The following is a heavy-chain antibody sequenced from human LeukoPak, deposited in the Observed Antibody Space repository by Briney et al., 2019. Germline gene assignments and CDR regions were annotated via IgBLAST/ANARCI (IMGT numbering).Heavy chain of an antibody. CDR1: GGTFSSYA. D-gene: IGHD3-10*01. CDR3: ATGLWFGKYLDV. Sequence: SVKVSCKASGGTFSSYAISWVRQAPGQGLEWMGGIIPIFGTANYAQKLQGRVTMTTDTSTSTAYMELRSLRSDDTAVYYCATGLWFGKYLDVWGKGTTVTISS. CDR2: IIPIFGTA. J-gene: IGHJ6*04. V-gene: IGHV1-69*05.